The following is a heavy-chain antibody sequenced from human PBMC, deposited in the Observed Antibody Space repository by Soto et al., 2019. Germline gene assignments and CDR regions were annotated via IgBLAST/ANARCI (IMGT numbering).Heavy chain of an antibody. Sequence: QVQLVESGGGVVQPGRSLRLSCAASGFTFSSYGMHWVRQAPGKGLEWVAVIWYDGSNKYYADSVKGRFTISRDNSKNTLYLQMNSLRAEETAVYYCGRSPRARRDGMDVWGQGTTVTVSS. CDR1: GFTFSSYG. J-gene: IGHJ6*02. CDR3: GRSPRARRDGMDV. CDR2: IWYDGSNK. V-gene: IGHV3-33*01.